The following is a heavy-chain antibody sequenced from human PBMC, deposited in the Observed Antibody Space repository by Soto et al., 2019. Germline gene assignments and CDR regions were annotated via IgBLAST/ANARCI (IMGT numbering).Heavy chain of an antibody. CDR2: INPNSGGT. V-gene: IGHV1-2*04. D-gene: IGHD2-15*01. Sequence: GASVKVSCKASGYTFTGYYMHWVRQAPGQGLEWMGWINPNSGGTNYAQKFQGWVTMTRDTSISTAYMELSRLRSDDTAVYYCAREGGYCSGGSCLNWFDPWGQGTLVTVSS. CDR3: AREGGYCSGGSCLNWFDP. J-gene: IGHJ5*02. CDR1: GYTFTGYY.